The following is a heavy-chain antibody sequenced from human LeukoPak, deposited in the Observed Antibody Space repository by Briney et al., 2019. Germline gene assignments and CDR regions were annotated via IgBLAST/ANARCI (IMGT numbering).Heavy chain of an antibody. CDR2: IYYSGST. D-gene: IGHD2-8*02. V-gene: IGHV4-61*01. Sequence: SETLSLTCTVSGGSVSSGSYYWSWIGQPPGKGLEWIGYIYYSGSTNYNPSLKSRVTISVDTSKNQFSLKLSSVTAADTAVYYCARAVTEFDYWGQGTLVTVSS. J-gene: IGHJ4*02. CDR3: ARAVTEFDY. CDR1: GGSVSSGSYY.